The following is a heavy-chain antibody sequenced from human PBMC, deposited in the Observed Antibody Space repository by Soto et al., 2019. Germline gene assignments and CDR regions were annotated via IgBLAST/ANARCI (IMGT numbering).Heavy chain of an antibody. D-gene: IGHD3-10*01. Sequence: GGSLRLSCAASGFTFSSYSMNWVRQAPGKGLEWVSYISSSSSTIYYADSVKGRFTISRDNAKNSLYLQMNSLRDEDTAGYYCARDRRGYGSGYNDFDDWGQGTLVTVSS. J-gene: IGHJ4*02. CDR2: ISSSSSTI. CDR3: ARDRRGYGSGYNDFDD. V-gene: IGHV3-48*02. CDR1: GFTFSSYS.